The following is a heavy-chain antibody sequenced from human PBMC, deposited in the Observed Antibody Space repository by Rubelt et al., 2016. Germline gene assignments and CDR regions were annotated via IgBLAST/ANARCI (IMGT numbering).Heavy chain of an antibody. V-gene: IGHV3-23*01. CDR2: ISGGGTNT. D-gene: IGHD2-15*01. CDR3: AKGGSQKDFDC. J-gene: IGHJ4*02. Sequence: VSTISGGGTNTYYTDSVKGRFTVSRDNSKDTLFLQMNSLRVEDSAIYYRAKGGSQKDFDCWGQGTLVTVSS.